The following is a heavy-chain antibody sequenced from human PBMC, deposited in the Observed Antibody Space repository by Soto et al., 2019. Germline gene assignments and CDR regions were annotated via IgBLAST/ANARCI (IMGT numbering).Heavy chain of an antibody. D-gene: IGHD2-2*01. CDR2: IDPTHGNT. V-gene: IGHV1-46*02. Sequence: QVQLVQSGAEVKKPGASVNVSCKASGYSFNTFYIHWVRQAPGQGLEWMGMIDPTHGNTGYAQKXQGRVAXXXDTSAXTXXXXLSSXRFEDTAVYYCVRGYCTTTICQGDFQHWGQGTLVTVSS. J-gene: IGHJ1*01. CDR3: VRGYCTTTICQGDFQH. CDR1: GYSFNTFY.